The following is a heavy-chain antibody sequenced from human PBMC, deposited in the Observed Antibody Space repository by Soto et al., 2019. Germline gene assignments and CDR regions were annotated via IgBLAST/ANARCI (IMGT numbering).Heavy chain of an antibody. J-gene: IGHJ3*02. CDR2: IYPGDSDT. CDR3: ASTYYYGSGSKTGAFDI. CDR1: GYSFTSYW. Sequence: GESLKISCKGSGYSFTSYWIGWVRQMPGKGLEWMGIIYPGDSDTRYSPSFQGRVTISADKSISTAYLQWSSLKASDTAMYYCASTYYYGSGSKTGAFDIWGQGTMVTVSS. V-gene: IGHV5-51*01. D-gene: IGHD3-10*01.